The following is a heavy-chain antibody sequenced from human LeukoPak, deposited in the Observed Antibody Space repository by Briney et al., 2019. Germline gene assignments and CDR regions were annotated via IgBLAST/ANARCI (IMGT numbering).Heavy chain of an antibody. D-gene: IGHD2-2*01. V-gene: IGHV3-23*01. Sequence: PGGSLRLSCAASGFSFSNYAMSWVRQAPGKGLEWVSAISGRGANTYYADSVKGRFTISRDNSKNTLYTQMNSLRAEDTAVYYCAKAVVIVPTATPFDYWGQGTLVTVSS. CDR1: GFSFSNYA. CDR2: ISGRGANT. CDR3: AKAVVIVPTATPFDY. J-gene: IGHJ4*02.